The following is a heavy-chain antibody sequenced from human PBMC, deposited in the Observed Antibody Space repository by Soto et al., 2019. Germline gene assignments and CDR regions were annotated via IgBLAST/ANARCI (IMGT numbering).Heavy chain of an antibody. J-gene: IGHJ4*02. CDR2: ISAGNVNT. V-gene: IGHV1-3*01. CDR3: ARGKIDSGWNHFDD. CDR1: GYTFISYT. Sequence: QVQLVQSGAEVKKPGASVKVSCKASGYTFISYTMHWVRQAPGQSLEWMGWISAGNVNTKYSQKFQGRVTIIRDTSASTAYMELSSLRSEDTAVYYCARGKIDSGWNHFDDGGQGTLVTVSS. D-gene: IGHD6-25*01.